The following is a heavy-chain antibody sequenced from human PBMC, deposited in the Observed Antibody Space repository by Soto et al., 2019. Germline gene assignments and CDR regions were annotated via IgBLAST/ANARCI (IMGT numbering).Heavy chain of an antibody. D-gene: IGHD3-3*01. CDR1: GFTLSRYE. Sequence: LRLSFAATGFTLSRYEMNWVRQAPGKGLEWVSYISSSGSTIYYADSVKGRFTISRDNAKNSLYLQMNSLRAEDTAVYYCASPRVTIFGVSPYGTDVWGQGPTFTLS. J-gene: IGHJ6*02. CDR3: ASPRVTIFGVSPYGTDV. V-gene: IGHV3-48*03. CDR2: ISSSGSTI.